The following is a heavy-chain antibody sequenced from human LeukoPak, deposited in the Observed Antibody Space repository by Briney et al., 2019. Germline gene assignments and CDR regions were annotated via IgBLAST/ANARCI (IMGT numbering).Heavy chain of an antibody. V-gene: IGHV1-24*01. J-gene: IGHJ6*04. CDR1: GYTLTELS. D-gene: IGHD3-9*01. CDR3: ATYYDISPSGDYYGMDV. Sequence: ASVKVSFKVSGYTLTELSMHWVRQAPGKGLEWMGGLDPEDGETIYAQKFQGRVTMTEDTSTDTAYMELSSLRSEDTAVYYCATYYDISPSGDYYGMDVWGKGTTVTVSS. CDR2: LDPEDGET.